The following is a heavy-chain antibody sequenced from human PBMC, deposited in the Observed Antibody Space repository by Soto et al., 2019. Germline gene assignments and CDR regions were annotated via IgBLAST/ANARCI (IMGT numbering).Heavy chain of an antibody. J-gene: IGHJ4*02. V-gene: IGHV1-3*01. CDR1: GYTFTSYA. Sequence: ASVKVSCKASGYTFTSYAMHWVRQAPGQRLEWMGWINAGNGNTKYSQKFQGRVTITRDTSASTAYMELSSLRSEDTAVYYCARATYYYDSSGYSEYWGQGTLVTVSS. D-gene: IGHD3-22*01. CDR3: ARATYYYDSSGYSEY. CDR2: INAGNGNT.